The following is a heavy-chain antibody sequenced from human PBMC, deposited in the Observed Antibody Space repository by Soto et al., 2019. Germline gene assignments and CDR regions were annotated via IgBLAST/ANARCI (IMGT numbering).Heavy chain of an antibody. J-gene: IGHJ6*02. D-gene: IGHD5-12*01. CDR2: ISSNGGST. CDR1: GFTFSSYA. CDR3: VNGAYSGYESYYYYGMDV. V-gene: IGHV3-64D*06. Sequence: PVGSLRLSCSASGFTFSSYAMHWVRQAPGKGLEYVSAISSNGGSTYYADSVKGRFTISRDNSKNTLYLQMSSLRAEDTAVYYCVNGAYSGYESYYYYGMDVWGQGTTVTVSS.